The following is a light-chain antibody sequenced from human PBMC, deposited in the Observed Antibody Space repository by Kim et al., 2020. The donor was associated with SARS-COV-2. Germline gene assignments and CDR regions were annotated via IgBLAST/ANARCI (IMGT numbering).Light chain of an antibody. CDR1: RLGDKY. CDR2: QDN. CDR3: QAWDSNMEV. V-gene: IGLV3-1*01. Sequence: VSPAHPSSITCSVHRLGDKYACWYQQRPGQSPVLVIYQDNQRPSGIPERFSGSNSGNTATLTISGTQAMDEADYYCQAWDSNMEVFGGGTQLTVL. J-gene: IGLJ2*01.